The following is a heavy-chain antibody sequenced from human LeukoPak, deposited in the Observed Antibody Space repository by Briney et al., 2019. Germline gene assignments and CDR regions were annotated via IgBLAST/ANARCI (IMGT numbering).Heavy chain of an antibody. V-gene: IGHV4-34*01. CDR3: ARGDIVVIPAAISAYYYMDV. CDR2: INHSGST. J-gene: IGHJ6*03. Sequence: SETLSLTCAVYGGSFSGYYWSWIRQPPGKGLEWIGEINHSGSTNYNPSLKSRVTISVDTSKNQFSLKLSSVTAADTAVYYCARGDIVVIPAAISAYYYMDVWGKGATVTVSS. CDR1: GGSFSGYY. D-gene: IGHD2-2*01.